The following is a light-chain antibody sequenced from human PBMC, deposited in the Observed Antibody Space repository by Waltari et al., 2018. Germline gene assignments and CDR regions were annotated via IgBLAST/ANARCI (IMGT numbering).Light chain of an antibody. V-gene: IGKV1-6*01. Sequence: AIQMTQSPSSLSASVGDRVTITCRASQGIRNDLGWYQQKPGKAPKLLIYAASSLQSGVPSRFSGSGSGTDFTLEITRVEPEDVGIYYCMQALQPPLSFGGGTRVEI. CDR1: QGIRND. J-gene: IGKJ4*01. CDR3: MQALQPPLS. CDR2: AAS.